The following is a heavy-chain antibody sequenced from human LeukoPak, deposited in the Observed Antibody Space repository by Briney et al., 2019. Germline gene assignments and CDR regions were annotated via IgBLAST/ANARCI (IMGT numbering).Heavy chain of an antibody. CDR1: GVTVSSNH. V-gene: IGHV3-66*01. CDR3: ARDLRFD. J-gene: IGHJ4*02. CDR2: IYSGGGT. D-gene: IGHD3-16*01. Sequence: PGGSLRLSCAVSGVTVSSNHMSWVRQAPGKGLEWVSAIYSGGGTYYADSVKGRFTLSRDISKNSLYLQMNSLRAEDTAVYYCARDLRFDWGQGTLVTVSS.